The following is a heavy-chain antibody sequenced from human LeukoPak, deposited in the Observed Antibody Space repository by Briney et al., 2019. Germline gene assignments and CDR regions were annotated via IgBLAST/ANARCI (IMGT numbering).Heavy chain of an antibody. V-gene: IGHV4-59*08. J-gene: IGHJ4*02. D-gene: IGHD2-15*01. CDR1: GGSISSYY. CDR2: VLYSGST. Sequence: SETLSLTCTVSGGSISSYYWSWIRQPPGKGLEWIGSVLYSGSTNYNPSLKSRVTISVDTSKNQFSLNLTSVTAADTAVYFCARVTSGANCCLLDYWGQGTLVTVSS. CDR3: ARVTSGANCCLLDY.